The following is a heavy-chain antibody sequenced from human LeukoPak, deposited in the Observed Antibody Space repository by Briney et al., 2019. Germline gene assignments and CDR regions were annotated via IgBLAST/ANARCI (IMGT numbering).Heavy chain of an antibody. Sequence: PGGSLRLSCAASGFIFSSYAIHWVRQAPGKGLEYVSAISSNGGSTYYANSVKGRFTISRDNSKNTLYLQMGSLRAEDMAVYYCARGSTYYDFWSGPRYGMDVWGQGTTVTVSS. J-gene: IGHJ6*02. CDR1: GFIFSSYA. CDR2: ISSNGGST. CDR3: ARGSTYYDFWSGPRYGMDV. V-gene: IGHV3-64*01. D-gene: IGHD3-3*01.